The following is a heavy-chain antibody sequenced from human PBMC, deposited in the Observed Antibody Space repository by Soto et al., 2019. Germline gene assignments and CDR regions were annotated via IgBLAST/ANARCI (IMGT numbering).Heavy chain of an antibody. CDR2: ISSSSSYI. V-gene: IGHV3-21*01. CDR1: GFTFSSYS. CDR3: ARDLKRSSIVPAAISHYYYGMDV. J-gene: IGHJ6*02. D-gene: IGHD2-2*02. Sequence: EVQLVESGGGLVKPGGSLRLSCAASGFTFSSYSMNWVRQAPGKGLEWVSSISSSSSYIYYADSVKGRFTISRDNAKNSLYLQMNSLRAEDTAVYYCARDLKRSSIVPAAISHYYYGMDVWGQGTTVTVSS.